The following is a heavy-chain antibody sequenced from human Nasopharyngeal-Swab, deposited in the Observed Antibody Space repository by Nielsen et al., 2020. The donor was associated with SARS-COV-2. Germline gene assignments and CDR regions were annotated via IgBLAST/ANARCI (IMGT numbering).Heavy chain of an antibody. V-gene: IGHV1-24*01. CDR3: ATGGATPYYFDY. Sequence: ASVKVSCKASGYTFTSYYMHWVRQAPGQGLEWMGGFDPEDGETIYAQKFQGRVTMTEDTSTDTAYMELSSLRSEDTAVYYCATGGATPYYFDYWGQGTLVTVSS. CDR2: FDPEDGET. D-gene: IGHD1-26*01. J-gene: IGHJ4*02. CDR1: GYTFTSYY.